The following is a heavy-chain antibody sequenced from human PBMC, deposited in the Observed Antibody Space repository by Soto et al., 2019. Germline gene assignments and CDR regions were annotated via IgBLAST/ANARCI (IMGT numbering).Heavy chain of an antibody. V-gene: IGHV4-30-2*01. CDR3: ARGPPHSH. D-gene: IGHD2-21*01. J-gene: IGHJ4*02. Sequence: PSETLSLTCAVSGGSISSGGYSWSWIRQPPGKGLEWIGYIYHSGSTYYNPSLKSRVTISVDRSKNQFSPKVSSVTAADTAVYYCARGPPHSHWGQGTLVTVSS. CDR2: IYHSGST. CDR1: GGSISSGGYS.